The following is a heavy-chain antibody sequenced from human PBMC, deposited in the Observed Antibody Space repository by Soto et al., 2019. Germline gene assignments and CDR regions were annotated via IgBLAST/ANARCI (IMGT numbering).Heavy chain of an antibody. Sequence: PSETLALTCAVSGGSISSGGYSWSWIRQPPGKVLEWIGYIYHSGSTYYNPSLKSRVTISVDRSENQFSLKLSSVTAEDTAVYYCARGSFDYWGQGTLVTVSS. CDR2: IYHSGST. J-gene: IGHJ4*02. CDR1: GGSISSGGYS. CDR3: ARGSFDY. V-gene: IGHV4-30-2*01.